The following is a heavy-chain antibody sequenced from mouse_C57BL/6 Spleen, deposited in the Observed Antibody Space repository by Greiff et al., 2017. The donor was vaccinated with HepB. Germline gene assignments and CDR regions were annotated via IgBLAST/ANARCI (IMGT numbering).Heavy chain of an antibody. V-gene: IGHV5-9*01. D-gene: IGHD2-5*01. CDR3: AREDYSNLYAMDY. CDR1: GFTFSSYT. Sequence: EVHLVESGGGLVKPGGSLKLSCAASGFTFSSYTMSWVRQTPEKRLEWVATISGGGGNTYYPDSVKGRFTISRDNAKNTLYLQMSSLRSEDTALYYCAREDYSNLYAMDYWGQGTSVTVSS. J-gene: IGHJ4*01. CDR2: ISGGGGNT.